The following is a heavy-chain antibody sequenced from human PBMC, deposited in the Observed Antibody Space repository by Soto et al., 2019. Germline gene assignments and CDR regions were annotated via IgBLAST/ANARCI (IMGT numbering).Heavy chain of an antibody. CDR1: GYTFRNFG. V-gene: IGHV1-18*01. CDR3: ARENSYFDY. Sequence: GASVKVSCKASGYTFRNFGISWVRQAPGQGLEWMGWISAYNANANYAQKFQGRLTMTADTSTSTAYMELRSLRSDDKAVYYCARENSYFDYWGQGTLVNVSS. CDR2: ISAYNANA. J-gene: IGHJ4*02.